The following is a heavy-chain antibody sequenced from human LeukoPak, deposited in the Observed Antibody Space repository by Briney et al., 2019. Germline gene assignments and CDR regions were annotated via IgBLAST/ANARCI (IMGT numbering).Heavy chain of an antibody. CDR3: ARARYCSGGSCYDIYYYYMDV. V-gene: IGHV3-20*04. CDR2: INWNGGST. CDR1: GFTFDDYG. J-gene: IGHJ6*03. Sequence: PGGSLRLSCAASGFTFDDYGMSWVRQAPGKGLEWVSGINWNGGSTGYADSVKGRFTISRDNAKNSLYLQMNSLRAEDTAVYYCARARYCSGGSCYDIYYYYMDVWGKGTTVTISS. D-gene: IGHD2-15*01.